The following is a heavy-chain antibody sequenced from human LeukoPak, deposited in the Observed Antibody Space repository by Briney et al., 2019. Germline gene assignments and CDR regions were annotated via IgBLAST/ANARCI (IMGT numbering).Heavy chain of an antibody. D-gene: IGHD2-15*01. CDR1: GFTFSSYG. CDR3: AKDRGYCSGGSCYYFDY. J-gene: IGHJ4*02. CDR2: ISYDGSNK. V-gene: IGHV3-30*18. Sequence: PGGSLRLSCAASGFTFSSYGMHWVRQAPGKGLEWVAVISYDGSNKYYADSVKGRFNISRDNSKNTLYLQMNSLRAEDTAVYYCAKDRGYCSGGSCYYFDYWGQGTLVTVSS.